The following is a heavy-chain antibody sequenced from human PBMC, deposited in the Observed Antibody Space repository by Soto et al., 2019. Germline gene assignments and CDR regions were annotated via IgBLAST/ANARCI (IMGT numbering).Heavy chain of an antibody. CDR1: GGSFSGYY. V-gene: IGHV4-34*01. CDR3: ARVGGYYGSGANYYYGMDV. CDR2: INHSGST. D-gene: IGHD3-10*01. J-gene: IGHJ6*02. Sequence: SETLSLTCAVYGGSFSGYYWSWIRQPPGKGLEWIGEINHSGSTNYNPSLKSRVTISVDTSKNQFSLKLSSVTAADTAVYYCARVGGYYGSGANYYYGMDVWGQGTTVTVSS.